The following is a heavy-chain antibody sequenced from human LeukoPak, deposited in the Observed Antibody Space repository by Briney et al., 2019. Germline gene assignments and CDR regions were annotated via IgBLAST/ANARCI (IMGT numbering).Heavy chain of an antibody. D-gene: IGHD3-22*01. CDR2: ISGSGGST. V-gene: IGHV3-23*01. CDR3: AKDRVETMTIDY. J-gene: IGHJ4*02. Sequence: GGSLRLSCAASGFTFDDYTMHWVRQAPGKGLEWVSAISGSGGSTYYADSVKGRFTISRDNSKNTLYLQMNSLRAEDTAVYYCAKDRVETMTIDYWGQGTLVTVSS. CDR1: GFTFDDYT.